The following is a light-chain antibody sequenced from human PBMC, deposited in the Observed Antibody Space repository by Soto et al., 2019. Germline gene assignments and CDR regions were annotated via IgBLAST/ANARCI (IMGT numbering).Light chain of an antibody. CDR2: AAS. CDR1: QGINNY. J-gene: IGKJ2*01. Sequence: DVQMAQSPSSLAASVGDRVILTCRASQGINNYVAWFQQKPGKAPKSLIYAASTLQTGVPSRFSGSESGTDFNLTITSLQPEDSATYYCQQYGSYPFTFGQGTKLEIK. CDR3: QQYGSYPFT. V-gene: IGKV1-16*01.